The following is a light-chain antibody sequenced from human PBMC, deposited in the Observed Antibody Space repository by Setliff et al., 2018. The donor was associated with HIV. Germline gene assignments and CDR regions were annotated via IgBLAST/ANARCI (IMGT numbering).Light chain of an antibody. CDR3: CSNTGSNTYV. CDR2: QAT. J-gene: IGLJ1*01. V-gene: IGLV2-23*01. CDR1: SSDIGRYNL. Sequence: QSALAQPASVSGSPGQSITISCTGTSSDIGRYNLVSWYQQYPGKAPKPMIYQATKRPSGVSNRFSGSKSGNTASLTISGLQAEVEADYYCCSNTGSNTYVIGSGTKVTVL.